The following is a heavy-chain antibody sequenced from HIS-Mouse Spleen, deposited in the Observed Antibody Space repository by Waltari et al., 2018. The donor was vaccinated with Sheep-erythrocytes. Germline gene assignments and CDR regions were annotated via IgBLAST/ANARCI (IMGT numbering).Heavy chain of an antibody. J-gene: IGHJ2*01. V-gene: IGHV3-30*18. CDR1: GFAFSSYG. D-gene: IGHD1-1*01. CDR3: AKVRTVNYWYFDL. Sequence: QVQLVESGGGVVQPGRSLRLSCAAYGFAFSSYGMHGVRQAPGKGLEWVAVISYDGSNKYYADSVKGRFTISRDNSKNTLYLQMNSLRAEDTAVYYCAKVRTVNYWYFDLWGRGTLVTVSS. CDR2: ISYDGSNK.